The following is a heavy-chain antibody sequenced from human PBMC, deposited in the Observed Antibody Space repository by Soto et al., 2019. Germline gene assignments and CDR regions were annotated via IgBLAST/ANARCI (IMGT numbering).Heavy chain of an antibody. Sequence: PSETLSLTCTVSGGSVSSGSYYWSWIRQPPGKGLEWIGYIYYSGSTNYNPSLKSRVTISVDTSKNQFSLKLSSVTAADTAVYYCARVSNYYDSSGYYYTGNWFDPWGQGTLVTVSS. V-gene: IGHV4-61*01. CDR3: ARVSNYYDSSGYYYTGNWFDP. D-gene: IGHD3-22*01. CDR2: IYYSGST. J-gene: IGHJ5*02. CDR1: GGSVSSGSYY.